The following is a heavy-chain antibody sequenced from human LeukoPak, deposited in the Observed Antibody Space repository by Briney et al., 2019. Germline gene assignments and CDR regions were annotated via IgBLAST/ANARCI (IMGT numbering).Heavy chain of an antibody. CDR1: GFTTHYW. CDR3: AKSTDYWFYGMDV. V-gene: IGHV3-23*01. Sequence: PGGSLRLSCTASGFTTHYWLNWVRQAPGKGLEWVSAIGADVGHTNYADSVRGRFTISRDNSRNTLYLQMTSLRTDDTATYFCAKSTDYWFYGMDVWGQGTTVTVSS. J-gene: IGHJ6*02. CDR2: IGADVGHT. D-gene: IGHD2-8*02.